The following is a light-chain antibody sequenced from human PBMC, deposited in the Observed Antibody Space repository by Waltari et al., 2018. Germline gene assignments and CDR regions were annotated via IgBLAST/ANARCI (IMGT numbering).Light chain of an antibody. V-gene: IGLV2-18*02. CDR3: SSYTTITSVV. J-gene: IGLJ2*01. CDR2: GVT. CDR1: SSHVGSYNR. Sequence: QSALTQPPSVSGSPGQSVTIPCTGTSSHVGSYNRFPWYQQPPGTAPKLIIFGVTIRPSGVPDRFSGSKSGNTASLTISGLQAEDEADYYCSSYTTITSVVFGGGTKLTVL.